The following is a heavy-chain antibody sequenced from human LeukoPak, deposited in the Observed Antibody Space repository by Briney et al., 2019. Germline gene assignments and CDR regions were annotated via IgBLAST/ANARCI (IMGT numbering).Heavy chain of an antibody. CDR2: IYPGDSDT. Sequence: GESLKISCKGSGYSFTSYWIGWVRQMPGKGLEWMGIIYPGDSDTRYSPSFQDQVTISADKSISTAYLQWSSLKASDTAMYYCARHRAIGVRGVPWVGPNWFDPWGQGTLVAVSS. J-gene: IGHJ5*02. D-gene: IGHD3-10*01. CDR3: ARHRAIGVRGVPWVGPNWFDP. V-gene: IGHV5-51*01. CDR1: GYSFTSYW.